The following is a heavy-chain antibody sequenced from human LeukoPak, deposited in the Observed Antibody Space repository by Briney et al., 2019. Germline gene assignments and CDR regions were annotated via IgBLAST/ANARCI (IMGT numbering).Heavy chain of an antibody. D-gene: IGHD3-10*01. J-gene: IGHJ4*02. Sequence: YPSETLSLTCTVSGDSISSGYYWGWIRQPPRKGLEWIGSIYHSGSTYYNPSLKSRVTISVDTSKNQFSLKLSSVAAADTAVYYCATTCYGSGSYSYWGQGTLVTVSS. CDR1: GDSISSGYY. CDR3: ATTCYGSGSYSY. V-gene: IGHV4-38-2*02. CDR2: IYHSGST.